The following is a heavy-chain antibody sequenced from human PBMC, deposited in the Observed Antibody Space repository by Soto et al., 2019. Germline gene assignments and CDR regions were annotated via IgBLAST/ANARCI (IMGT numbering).Heavy chain of an antibody. CDR2: IIPIFGTA. CDR3: ARDYPSDTASRGMFGDSRLNWFDP. V-gene: IGHV1-69*01. D-gene: IGHD3-10*02. CDR1: GGTFSSYA. Sequence: QVQLVQSGAEVKKPGSSVKVSCKASGGTFSSYAISWVRQAPGQGLEWMGGIIPIFGTANYAQKFQGRVTITADESTSTAYMELSSLRSEDTAVYYCARDYPSDTASRGMFGDSRLNWFDPWGQGTLVSVSS. J-gene: IGHJ5*02.